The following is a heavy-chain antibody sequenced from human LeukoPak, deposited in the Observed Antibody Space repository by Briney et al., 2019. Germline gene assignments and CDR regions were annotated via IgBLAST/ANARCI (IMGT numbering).Heavy chain of an antibody. D-gene: IGHD1-26*01. V-gene: IGHV4-39*01. CDR3: ARLSDSGSYWVFDY. CDR1: GGSISSSSYY. CDR2: IYYSGST. J-gene: IGHJ4*02. Sequence: SETLSLTCTVSGGSISSSSYYWGWIRQPPGKGLEWIGSIYYSGSTYYNPSLESRVTISVDTSKNQFSLKLSSVTAADTAVYYCARLSDSGSYWVFDYWGQGTLVTVSS.